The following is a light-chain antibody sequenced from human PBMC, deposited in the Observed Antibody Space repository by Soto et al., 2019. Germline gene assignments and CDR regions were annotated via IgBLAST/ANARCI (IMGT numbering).Light chain of an antibody. CDR2: RNN. CDR3: AAWDDSLSGRV. V-gene: IGLV1-47*01. CDR1: RSNIGSNT. Sequence: QSVLTQPPSASGTPGQRVTISCSGSRSNIGSNTVNWYQQHPGSAPQLLIYRNNQRPSGVPDRFSGSKSGTSASLAISGLRSEDEADYYCAAWDDSLSGRVFGGGTKVTVL. J-gene: IGLJ3*02.